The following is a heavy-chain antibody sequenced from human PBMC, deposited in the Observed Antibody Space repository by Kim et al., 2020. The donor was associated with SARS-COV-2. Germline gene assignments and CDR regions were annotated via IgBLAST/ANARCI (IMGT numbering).Heavy chain of an antibody. Sequence: SETLSLTCTVSGGSISSYYWSWIRQPPGKGLEWIGYIYYSGSTNYNPSLKSRVTISVDTSKNQFSLKLSSVTAADTAVYYCARIVGYGSGSYYIIRARAFDIWGQGTMVTVSS. J-gene: IGHJ3*02. V-gene: IGHV4-59*13. CDR1: GGSISSYY. D-gene: IGHD3-10*01. CDR2: IYYSGST. CDR3: ARIVGYGSGSYYIIRARAFDI.